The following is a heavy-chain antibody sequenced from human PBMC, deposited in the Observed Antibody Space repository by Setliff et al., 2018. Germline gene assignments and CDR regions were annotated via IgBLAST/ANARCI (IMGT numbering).Heavy chain of an antibody. V-gene: IGHV1-69*05. J-gene: IGHJ6*03. CDR3: AREGVDTRSSTDYRYYMDV. CDR1: GGTFSSYG. Sequence: SVKVSCKASGGTFSSYGISWVRQAPGQGLEWMGGTIPISGSTNYAQKFQDRVTIITDESTSTAYMELRSLRTEDTAVYYCAREGVDTRSSTDYRYYMDVWGKGTTVTVSS. CDR2: TIPISGST. D-gene: IGHD5-18*01.